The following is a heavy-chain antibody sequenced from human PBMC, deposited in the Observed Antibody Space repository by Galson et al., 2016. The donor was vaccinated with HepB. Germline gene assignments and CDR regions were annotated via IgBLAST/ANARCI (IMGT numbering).Heavy chain of an antibody. D-gene: IGHD1-1*01. CDR3: GKWDWNDPAD. CDR2: ITYHGRNQ. V-gene: IGHV3-30*03. J-gene: IGHJ4*02. CDR1: GFTFRSYG. Sequence: SLRLSCAASGFTFRSYGLQWVRQAPGKGPEWLAIITYHGRNQFYADSVKGRFTISRADSRNSVYLQMDSLREEDTAVYYCGKWDWNDPADWGQGTLVSVSS.